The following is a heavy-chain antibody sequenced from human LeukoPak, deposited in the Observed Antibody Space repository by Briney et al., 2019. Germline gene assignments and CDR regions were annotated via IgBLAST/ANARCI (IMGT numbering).Heavy chain of an antibody. D-gene: IGHD3-10*01. CDR3: AKGSYYYYGSGSYQFDY. Sequence: GGSLRLSCAASGFTFSSYAMSWVRQAPGKGLEWVSAISGSGGSTYYADSVKGRFTISRDNSKNTLYLQMNSLRAEDTAVYYCAKGSYYYYGSGSYQFDYWGQGTLVTVSS. CDR1: GFTFSSYA. J-gene: IGHJ4*02. CDR2: ISGSGGST. V-gene: IGHV3-23*01.